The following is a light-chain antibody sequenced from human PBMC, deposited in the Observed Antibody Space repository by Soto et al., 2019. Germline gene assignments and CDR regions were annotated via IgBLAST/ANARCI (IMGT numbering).Light chain of an antibody. Sequence: EIVLTQSPGTLSLSPRERATLSCRASQSIFNNYLAWYQQKPGQAPRLLVYGASFRATGIPDRFSGSGSGTDLTLPISRLEPEDFAVYYCQQYGGSPFTFGQGTRLEIK. J-gene: IGKJ2*01. CDR3: QQYGGSPFT. V-gene: IGKV3-20*01. CDR2: GAS. CDR1: QSIFNNY.